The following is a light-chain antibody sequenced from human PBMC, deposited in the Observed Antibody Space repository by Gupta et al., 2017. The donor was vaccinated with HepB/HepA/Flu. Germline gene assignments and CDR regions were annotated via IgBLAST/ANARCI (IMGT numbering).Light chain of an antibody. CDR3: QQYNNWPLT. Sequence: EIVMTQSPATLSVSPGERATLSCRAGQSVRTNLAWYQQKPGQAPRLLIYGASTRATDIPARFSGSGSGTEFTLTISSLQSEDFAVYYCQQYNNWPLTFGQGTKVEIK. V-gene: IGKV3-15*01. CDR2: GAS. J-gene: IGKJ1*01. CDR1: QSVRTN.